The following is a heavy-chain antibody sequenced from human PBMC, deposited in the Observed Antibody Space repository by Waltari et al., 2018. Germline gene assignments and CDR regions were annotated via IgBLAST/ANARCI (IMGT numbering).Heavy chain of an antibody. CDR1: GFTFSSYA. J-gene: IGHJ4*02. V-gene: IGHV3-23*01. D-gene: IGHD3-3*01. Sequence: EVQLLESGGGLVQPGGSLRLSCAASGFTFSSYAMSWVRQAPGKGLEWVLAISGCGGITYYADSVKGRFTISRDNAKNSLYLQMNSLRAEDTAVYYCASAYYDFWSGYYAYYFDYWGQGTLVTVSS. CDR2: ISGCGGIT. CDR3: ASAYYDFWSGYYAYYFDY.